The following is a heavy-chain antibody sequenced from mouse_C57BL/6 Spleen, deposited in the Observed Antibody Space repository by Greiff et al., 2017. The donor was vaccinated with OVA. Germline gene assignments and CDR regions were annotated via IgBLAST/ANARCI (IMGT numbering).Heavy chain of an antibody. CDR3: ARRATIYTVVATDWFAY. CDR1: GYTFTSYG. J-gene: IGHJ3*01. V-gene: IGHV1-81*01. D-gene: IGHD1-1*01. Sequence: QVQLQQSGAELARPGASVKLSCKASGYTFTSYGISWVKQSPGQGLEWIGEINPSSGNNYYNAQFKGKATLTVDKSSSTAFMELRSLTSEDSAFDFCARRATIYTVVATDWFAYWGQGTLVTVSA. CDR2: INPSSGNN.